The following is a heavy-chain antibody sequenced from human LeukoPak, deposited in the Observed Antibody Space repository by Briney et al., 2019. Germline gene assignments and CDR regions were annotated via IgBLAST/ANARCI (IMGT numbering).Heavy chain of an antibody. J-gene: IGHJ4*02. CDR1: GFTFSSYG. Sequence: PGGSLRLSCAASGFTFSSYGMHWVRQAPGKGLEWVAFIRYDGSNKYYADSVKGRFTISRDNSKNTLYLQMNSLRVEDTAVYYCAKDSTAMGLYYFDYWGQGTLVTVSS. D-gene: IGHD5-18*01. CDR3: AKDSTAMGLYYFDY. V-gene: IGHV3-30*02. CDR2: IRYDGSNK.